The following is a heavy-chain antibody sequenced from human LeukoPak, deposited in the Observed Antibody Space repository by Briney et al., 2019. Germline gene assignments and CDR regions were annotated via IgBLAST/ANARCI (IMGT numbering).Heavy chain of an antibody. D-gene: IGHD2-2*02. CDR1: GYCFTSYW. CDR2: IYTGDSDT. CDR3: ASFRGYCSSTSCYNRYFDY. V-gene: IGHV5-51*01. J-gene: IGHJ4*02. Sequence: KHGESLKISCKGSGYCFTSYWIGWVRQIPGKGLELMGIIYTGDSDTRYSPSFQGQVTISADKSISTAYLQWSSLKASDTAMYYCASFRGYCSSTSCYNRYFDYWGQGTLVTVSS.